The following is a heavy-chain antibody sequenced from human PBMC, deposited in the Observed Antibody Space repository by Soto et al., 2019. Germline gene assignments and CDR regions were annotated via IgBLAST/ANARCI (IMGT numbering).Heavy chain of an antibody. J-gene: IGHJ4*02. CDR3: SKGNGNYFDS. CDR2: IYHSGSS. CDR1: GASISSTYW. V-gene: IGHV4-4*02. Sequence: SETLSLTCAVSGASISSTYWWSWVRQPPGKGLEWIGEIYHSGSSNYNPSLESRVTISVDKSTNQFSLKLSSVAAADTAVYFCSKGNGNYFDSGGQGIMVTVSS.